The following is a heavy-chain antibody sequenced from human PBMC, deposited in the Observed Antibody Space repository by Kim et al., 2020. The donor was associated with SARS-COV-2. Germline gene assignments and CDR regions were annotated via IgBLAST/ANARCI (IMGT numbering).Heavy chain of an antibody. J-gene: IGHJ4*02. V-gene: IGHV3-15*01. Sequence: APVKGRFTISRDDSKNTLYLQMNSLKTEDTAVFYCTTDLLAAAFSVGFDYWGQGTLVTVSS. CDR3: TTDLLAAAFSVGFDY. D-gene: IGHD6-13*01.